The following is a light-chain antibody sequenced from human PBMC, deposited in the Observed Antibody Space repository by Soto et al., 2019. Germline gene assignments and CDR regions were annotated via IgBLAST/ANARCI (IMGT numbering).Light chain of an antibody. V-gene: IGKV3-15*01. CDR1: QSVSSN. CDR2: GAS. Sequence: EIVMTQSPATLSVSPGERATLSCRASQSVSSNLAWYQQKPGQAPRLLIYGASSRATGIPVRFSGSGSGTEFTPTISSLQSEDFAVYYCQQYNNWPLTFGQGTRLEIK. CDR3: QQYNNWPLT. J-gene: IGKJ5*01.